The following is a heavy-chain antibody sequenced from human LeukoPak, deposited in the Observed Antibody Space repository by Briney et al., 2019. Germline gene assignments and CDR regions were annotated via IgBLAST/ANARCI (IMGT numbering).Heavy chain of an antibody. V-gene: IGHV3-48*04. J-gene: IGHJ3*01. D-gene: IGHD6-6*01. CDR3: TRDSAVVAFDV. CDR1: DFPFNPYT. CDR2: ITGNSDTI. Sequence: GGSLRLYCTASDFPFNPYTMHWVRQAPGKGLEWISYITGNSDTIYYADSVEGRFTISRDNAKNSLFLQMSSLRAEDTALYYCTRDSAVVAFDVWGQGTLVSVSS.